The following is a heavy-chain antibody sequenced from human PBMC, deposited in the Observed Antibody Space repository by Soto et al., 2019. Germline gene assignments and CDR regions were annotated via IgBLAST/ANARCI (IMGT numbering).Heavy chain of an antibody. J-gene: IGHJ6*02. CDR1: GYTFTSYY. CDR3: ARDRPLKPAATYYYYGMDV. V-gene: IGHV1-46*01. D-gene: IGHD2-2*01. Sequence: ASVKVSCKASGYTFTSYYMHWVRQAPGQGLEWMGIINPSGGSTSYAQKFQGRVTMTRDTSTSTVYMELSSLRSEDTAVYYCARDRPLKPAATYYYYGMDVWGQGTTVTVSS. CDR2: INPSGGST.